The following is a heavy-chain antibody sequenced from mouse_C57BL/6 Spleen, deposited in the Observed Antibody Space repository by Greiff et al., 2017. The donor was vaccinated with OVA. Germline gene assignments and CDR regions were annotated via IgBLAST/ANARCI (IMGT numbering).Heavy chain of an antibody. CDR1: GYTFTDYE. CDR2: IDPETGGT. J-gene: IGHJ1*03. CDR3: TRQGHYGYDGYFDV. V-gene: IGHV1-15*01. D-gene: IGHD2-2*01. Sequence: VQLQESGAELVRPGASVTLSCKASGYTFTDYEMHWVKQTPVHGLEWIGAIDPETGGTAYNQKFKGKAILTADKSSSTAYMELRSLTSEDSAVYYCTRQGHYGYDGYFDVWGTGTTVTVSS.